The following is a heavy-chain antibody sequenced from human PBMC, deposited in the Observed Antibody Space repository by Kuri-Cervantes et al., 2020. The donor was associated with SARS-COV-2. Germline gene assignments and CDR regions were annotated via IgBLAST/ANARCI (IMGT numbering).Heavy chain of an antibody. Sequence: LRLSCAVSGGSISSGGYSWSWIRQPPGKGLEWIGYIYHSGSTYYNPSLKSRVTISVDTSKNQFSLKLSSVTAADTAVYYCARAEAARLYYGMDVWGQGTTVTVSS. D-gene: IGHD6-6*01. CDR2: IYHSGST. CDR3: ARAEAARLYYGMDV. J-gene: IGHJ6*02. V-gene: IGHV4-30-2*05. CDR1: GGSISSGGYS.